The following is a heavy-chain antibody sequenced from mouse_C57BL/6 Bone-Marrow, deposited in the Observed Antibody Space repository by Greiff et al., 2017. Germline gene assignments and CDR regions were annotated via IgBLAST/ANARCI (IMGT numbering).Heavy chain of an antibody. V-gene: IGHV1-5*01. Sequence: VQLQQSGTVLVRPGASVKMSCKTSGYTFTSYWMHWVKQRPGPGLEWIGAIHPGYSDTSYNHKFKGKAKLTAVTSASTTYMELSSLTNEDSTVYYWTRFPVYYDYDWFAYWGRGTLVTVSA. CDR1: GYTFTSYW. CDR2: IHPGYSDT. J-gene: IGHJ3*01. D-gene: IGHD2-4*01. CDR3: TRFPVYYDYDWFAY.